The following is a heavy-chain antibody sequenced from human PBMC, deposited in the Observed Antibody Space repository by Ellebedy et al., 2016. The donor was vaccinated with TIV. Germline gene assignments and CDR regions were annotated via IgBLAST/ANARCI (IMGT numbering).Heavy chain of an antibody. CDR3: AKGVESNGLFGN. V-gene: IGHV3-23*01. D-gene: IGHD2-8*01. CDR1: GFTFSDYA. CDR2: MSGRGGST. J-gene: IGHJ4*02. Sequence: PGGSLRLSCAASGFTFSDYAMSWVRQAPGKGLDWVSAMSGRGGSTYYADSVKGRFTISRDNSKNTLYLEMNSLRVEDSALYYCAKGVESNGLFGNWGQGTLLTVSS.